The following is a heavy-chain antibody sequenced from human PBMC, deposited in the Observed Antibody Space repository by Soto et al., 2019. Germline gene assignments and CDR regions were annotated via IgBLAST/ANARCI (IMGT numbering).Heavy chain of an antibody. D-gene: IGHD4-4*01. Sequence: TGGSLRLSCAASGFTFSSYAMHWVRQAPGKWLEWVAVISYDGSNKYYADSVKGRFTISRDNSKNTLYLQMNSLRLEDTAVYYCARPLWRDDYNWGYFDLWGRGTLVTVSS. V-gene: IGHV3-30-3*01. J-gene: IGHJ2*01. CDR2: ISYDGSNK. CDR3: ARPLWRDDYNWGYFDL. CDR1: GFTFSSYA.